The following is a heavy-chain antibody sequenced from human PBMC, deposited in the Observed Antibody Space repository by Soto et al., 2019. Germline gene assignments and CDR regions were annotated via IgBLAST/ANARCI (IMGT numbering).Heavy chain of an antibody. CDR2: IIAMFGTA. CDR1: GGTLTISSHG. Sequence: ASVKVSCKASGGTLTISSHGISWVRQAPGQGLEWVGGIIAMFGTANYAQKFQGRVTITADESTSTAYMALSSLRSEDTDVYYCGVPIWGRYSLRSHAMVVRCQGTAVTVFS. V-gene: IGHV1-69*13. D-gene: IGHD3-16*02. J-gene: IGHJ6*02. CDR3: GVPIWGRYSLRSHAMVV.